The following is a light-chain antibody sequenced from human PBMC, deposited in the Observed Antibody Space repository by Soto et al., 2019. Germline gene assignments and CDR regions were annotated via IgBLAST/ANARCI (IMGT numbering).Light chain of an antibody. CDR2: WAS. V-gene: IGKV4-1*01. CDR3: MQSTQLPIT. CDR1: VNDLYKSNNKNH. J-gene: IGKJ5*01. Sequence: IEVTQSTDGLGVALGKRAALGGKLSVNDLYKSNNKNHLAWYQQKPGQPPQLIIYWASTRESGVPERFSGSGSGTVSTLEISRVEAEDVGVFYCMQSTQLPITFGQGTRLEIK.